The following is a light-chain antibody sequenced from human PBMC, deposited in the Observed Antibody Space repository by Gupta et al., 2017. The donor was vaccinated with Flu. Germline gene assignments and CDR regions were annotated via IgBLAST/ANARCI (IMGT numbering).Light chain of an antibody. Sequence: DVQMTQSPSSLSAFVGDRVTITCRASQSISNYLNWYQQKPGKAPSLLIYGASSLQSGVPSRFSGSGSGTDFTLTISRLQPEDFAAYYCQQSDTYPCTFGHGTKVDI. J-gene: IGKJ3*01. CDR1: QSISNY. CDR3: QQSDTYPCT. CDR2: GAS. V-gene: IGKV1-39*01.